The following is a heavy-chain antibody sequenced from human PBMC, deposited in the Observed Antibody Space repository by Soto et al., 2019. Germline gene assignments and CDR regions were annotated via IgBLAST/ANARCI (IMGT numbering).Heavy chain of an antibody. Sequence: SQTLSLTCAISGDSVSSNSAAWNWIRQSPSRGLEWLGRTYYRSKWHNDYAVSVKSRITINPDTSKNQFSLQLNSVTPEDTAVYYCARGSGWSHYYYYGMDVWGQGTTVTVSS. CDR3: ARGSGWSHYYYYGMDV. J-gene: IGHJ6*02. CDR1: GDSVSSNSAA. CDR2: TYYRSKWHN. V-gene: IGHV6-1*01. D-gene: IGHD6-19*01.